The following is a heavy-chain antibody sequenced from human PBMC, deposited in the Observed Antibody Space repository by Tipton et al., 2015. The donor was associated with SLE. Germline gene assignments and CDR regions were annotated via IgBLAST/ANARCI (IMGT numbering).Heavy chain of an antibody. J-gene: IGHJ6*02. V-gene: IGHV4-30-4*07. D-gene: IGHD2-21*02. Sequence: TLSLTCAVSGGSISNYNYSWSWIRQQPGKGLEWLGYISDGGGTNYNPSLKSRVTISVDPAKNQFSLKLTSVTAPDTAVYYCARGMVTWRGAIIGVDVWGQGTTVYVSS. CDR2: ISDGGGT. CDR3: ARGMVTWRGAIIGVDV. CDR1: GGSISNYNYS.